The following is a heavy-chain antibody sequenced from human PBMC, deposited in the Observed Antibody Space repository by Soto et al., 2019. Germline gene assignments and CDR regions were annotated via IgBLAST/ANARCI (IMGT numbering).Heavy chain of an antibody. Sequence: PGGSLRLSCAASGFTFSTYSMNWVRQAPGKGLEWVSSISGSGNDTRYADFLRGRFTISRDNAKNSLYLQMNSLRAEDTAVYYCARGGINNSIEYYFDSWGQGTVVTVSS. CDR3: ARGGINNSIEYYFDS. D-gene: IGHD1-20*01. V-gene: IGHV3-21*01. J-gene: IGHJ4*02. CDR2: ISGSGNDT. CDR1: GFTFSTYS.